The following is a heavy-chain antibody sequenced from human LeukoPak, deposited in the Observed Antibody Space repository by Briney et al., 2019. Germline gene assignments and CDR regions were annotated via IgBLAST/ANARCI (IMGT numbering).Heavy chain of an antibody. Sequence: GGSLRLSCAASGFTISRSSMHWVCQAPGKGLEFVSAISRSGGNTYYANSVKGRFTISRDTSKNTLYLQMDSLRAEDTAVYYRAKDYGSGSYYDYYFDYWGQGTLVTVSS. CDR3: AKDYGSGSYYDYYFDY. CDR1: GFTISRSS. J-gene: IGHJ4*02. CDR2: ISRSGGNT. V-gene: IGHV3-64*01. D-gene: IGHD3-10*01.